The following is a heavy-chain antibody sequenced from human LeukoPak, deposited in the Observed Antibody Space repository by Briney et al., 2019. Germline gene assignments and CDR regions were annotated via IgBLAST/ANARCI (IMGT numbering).Heavy chain of an antibody. Sequence: PSETLSLTCAVYGGSFSGYYWSWIRQPPGKGLEWIGEINHSGSTNYNPSLKSRVTISVDTSKNQFSLKLSSVTAADTAVYYCARSKGVDTAMVSFDYWGQGTLVTVSS. J-gene: IGHJ4*02. CDR1: GGSFSGYY. V-gene: IGHV4-34*01. CDR2: INHSGST. D-gene: IGHD5-18*01. CDR3: ARSKGVDTAMVSFDY.